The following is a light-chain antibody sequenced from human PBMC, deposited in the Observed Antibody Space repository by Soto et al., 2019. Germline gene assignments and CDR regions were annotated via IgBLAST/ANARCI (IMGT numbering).Light chain of an antibody. CDR1: QSLLHSNGYNY. Sequence: DIVMTQSPLSLPVTPGEAASISCRSSQSLLHSNGYNYLDWYLQKPGQSPQLLIYLGSNRASGVADRFSGSGSGTDFTLKISRVEAEDVGVYYCMQSLQTPYTFGQRTKLEIK. V-gene: IGKV2-28*01. J-gene: IGKJ2*01. CDR2: LGS. CDR3: MQSLQTPYT.